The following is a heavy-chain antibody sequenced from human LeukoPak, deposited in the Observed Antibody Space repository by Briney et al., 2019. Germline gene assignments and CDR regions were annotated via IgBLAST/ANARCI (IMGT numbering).Heavy chain of an antibody. CDR3: ARDRSLSYYVF. CDR1: GYTFTSYG. CDR2: ISAYNGNT. V-gene: IGHV1-18*01. J-gene: IGHJ4*02. D-gene: IGHD3-16*01. Sequence: ASVKVSCKASGYTFTSYGISWVRQAPGQGLEWMGWISAYNGNTNYAQKLQGRVTMTTDTSTSTVYMELSSLRSEDTAVYYCARDRSLSYYVFWGQGTLVTVSS.